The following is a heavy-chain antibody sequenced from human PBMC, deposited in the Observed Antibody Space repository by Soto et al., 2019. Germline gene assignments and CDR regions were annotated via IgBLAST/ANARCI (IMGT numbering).Heavy chain of an antibody. CDR1: GFSLTTSGVG. V-gene: IGHV2-5*02. J-gene: IGHJ6*02. CDR3: AHKSLVPFGMDV. Sequence: QITLKESGPTLVKPTQTLTLTCTFSGFSLTTSGVGVGWIRQPPGKALEWLALIYWDDDKRYSPSLKNRLTITKDNSRNQVVLTLIDLDPVDTATYYCAHKSLVPFGMDVWGQGTTVTVAS. CDR2: IYWDDDK. D-gene: IGHD3-10*01.